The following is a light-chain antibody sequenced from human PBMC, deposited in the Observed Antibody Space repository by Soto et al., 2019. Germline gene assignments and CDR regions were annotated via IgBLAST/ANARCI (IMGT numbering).Light chain of an antibody. CDR3: SSFVDGTSYV. Sequence: QSALTQPPSVSGSPGQSVTISCTGTSSDVGAFNYVSGYQHHPGKVPKFLIYEVNKRPSGVPDRFSGSKSGNTASLTVSGLQPEDEAEYFCSSFVDGTSYVFGTGTKVTVL. J-gene: IGLJ1*01. V-gene: IGLV2-8*01. CDR1: SSDVGAFNY. CDR2: EVN.